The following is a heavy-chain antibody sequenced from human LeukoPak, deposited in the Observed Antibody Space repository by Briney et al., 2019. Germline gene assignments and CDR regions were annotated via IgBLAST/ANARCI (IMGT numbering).Heavy chain of an antibody. Sequence: GGSLRLSCAASGFTFSSYAMSWVRQAPGKGLEWVSAISGSGGSTYYADSVKGRFTITRDNSKNTLYLQMNSLRAEDTAVYYCAKAQFLGYSNSYYFDYWGQGTLVTVSS. J-gene: IGHJ4*02. CDR2: ISGSGGST. V-gene: IGHV3-23*01. CDR3: AKAQFLGYSNSYYFDY. D-gene: IGHD4-11*01. CDR1: GFTFSSYA.